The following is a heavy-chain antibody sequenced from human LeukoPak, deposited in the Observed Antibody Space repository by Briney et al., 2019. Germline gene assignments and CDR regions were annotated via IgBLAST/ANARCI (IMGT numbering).Heavy chain of an antibody. CDR3: AKVALNYDSSGYYLH. Sequence: GGSLRLSCGASGFTFSSYAMSWVPRAPGKGLEWVSAFSGSGGSTYYADSVKGRFTISRDNSKNTLYLQMNSLRAEDTAVYYCAKVALNYDSSGYYLHWGQRTLVTVSS. V-gene: IGHV3-23*01. CDR1: GFTFSSYA. D-gene: IGHD3-22*01. CDR2: FSGSGGST. J-gene: IGHJ4*02.